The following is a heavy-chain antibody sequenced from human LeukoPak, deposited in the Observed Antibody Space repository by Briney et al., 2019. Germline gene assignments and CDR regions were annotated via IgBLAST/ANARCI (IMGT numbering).Heavy chain of an antibody. V-gene: IGHV1-2*02. CDR2: INPNSGGA. Sequence: GASVKVSCKASGGTFSSYAISWVRQAPGQGLEWMGWINPNSGGANYAQKFQGRVTMTRDTSISTAYMELSRLRSDDTAVYYCASLYYFDYWGQGTLVTVSS. J-gene: IGHJ4*02. CDR1: GGTFSSYA. CDR3: ASLYYFDY.